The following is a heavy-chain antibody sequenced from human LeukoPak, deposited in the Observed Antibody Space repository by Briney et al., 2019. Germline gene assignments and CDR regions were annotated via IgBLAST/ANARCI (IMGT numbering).Heavy chain of an antibody. V-gene: IGHV3-11*01. CDR3: ARDSETIPEAGAGYFDY. CDR1: GFTFSDYY. D-gene: IGHD6-13*01. Sequence: GGSLRLSCAASGFTFSDYYMSWIRQAPGKGLEWVSYISSSGTTIYYADSVKGRFTISRDNAKNSLFLQMNSLRAEDTAVYYCARDSETIPEAGAGYFDYWGQGTLVTVSS. CDR2: ISSSGTTI. J-gene: IGHJ4*02.